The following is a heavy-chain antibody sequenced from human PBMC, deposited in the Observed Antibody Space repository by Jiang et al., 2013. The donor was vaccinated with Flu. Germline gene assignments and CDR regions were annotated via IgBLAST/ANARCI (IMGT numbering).Heavy chain of an antibody. D-gene: IGHD2-15*01. CDR1: GFSLSTTGMC. J-gene: IGHJ6*04. Sequence: KPTQTLTLTCTFSGFSLSTTGMCVTWIRQPPGKALEWLARIDWDDDKYYSTSLKTRLTVSKDTSKNQVVLTMTNMDPVDTGTYYCARFVGHCSGGSCWGRENYYYGTDVWGKGTTVTVSS. CDR3: ARFVGHCSGGSCWGRENYYYGTDV. V-gene: IGHV2-70*11. CDR2: IDWDDDK.